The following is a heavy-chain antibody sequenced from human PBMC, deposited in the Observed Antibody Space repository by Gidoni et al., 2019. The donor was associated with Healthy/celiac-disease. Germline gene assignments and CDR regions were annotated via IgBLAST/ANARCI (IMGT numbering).Heavy chain of an antibody. Sequence: EVQLVESGGGLVKPGGSLRLSCAASVFTFSSYSMNWVRQAPGKGLEWVSSISSSSSYIYYADSVKGRFTISRDNAKNSLYLQMNSLRAEDTAVYYCARDPGFGGSHFDYWGQGTLVTVSS. D-gene: IGHD3-3*01. V-gene: IGHV3-21*01. CDR3: ARDPGFGGSHFDY. CDR2: ISSSSSYI. CDR1: VFTFSSYS. J-gene: IGHJ4*02.